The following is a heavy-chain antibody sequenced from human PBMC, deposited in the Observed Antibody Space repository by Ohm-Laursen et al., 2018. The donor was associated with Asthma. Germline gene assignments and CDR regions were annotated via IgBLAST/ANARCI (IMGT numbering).Heavy chain of an antibody. CDR1: GFSFSTYA. CDR3: ARGFLGATAPYYFDY. D-gene: IGHD1-26*01. Sequence: SLRLSCAASGFSFSTYAMHWVRQAPGKGLEWVAIISYDGSSKYYADSVKGRFTISRDNSKNTLYLQMNSLRAEDTAVYYCARGFLGATAPYYFDYWGQGTLVTVSS. J-gene: IGHJ4*02. V-gene: IGHV3-30-3*01. CDR2: ISYDGSSK.